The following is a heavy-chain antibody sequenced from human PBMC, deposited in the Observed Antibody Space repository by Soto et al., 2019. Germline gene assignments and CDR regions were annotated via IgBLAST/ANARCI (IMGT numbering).Heavy chain of an antibody. CDR1: GFSLSNARMG. Sequence: QVTLKESGPVLVKPTETLTLTCTVSGFSLSNARMGVSWIRQPPGKALEWLAHIFSNDEKSYSTSLKSRLTISKDTSKSQVVLTMTNMDPVDTATYYCARIRGYYDSSGYYYGNWFDPWGQGTLVTVSS. J-gene: IGHJ5*02. V-gene: IGHV2-26*01. CDR2: IFSNDEK. CDR3: ARIRGYYDSSGYYYGNWFDP. D-gene: IGHD3-22*01.